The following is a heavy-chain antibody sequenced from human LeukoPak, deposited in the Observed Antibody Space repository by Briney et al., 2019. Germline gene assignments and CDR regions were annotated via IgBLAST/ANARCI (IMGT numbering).Heavy chain of an antibody. J-gene: IGHJ4*02. CDR3: ARGPPYIVVVTGIGFFDS. CDR2: INHSGST. V-gene: IGHV4-34*01. Sequence: SETLSLTCAVYGGSFSGYYWSWIRQPPGKGLEWIGEINHSGSTNYNLSLKSRVTISVDTSKNQFSLKLSSVTAADTAVYYCARGPPYIVVVTGIGFFDSWGQGTLVTVSS. CDR1: GGSFSGYY. D-gene: IGHD2-21*02.